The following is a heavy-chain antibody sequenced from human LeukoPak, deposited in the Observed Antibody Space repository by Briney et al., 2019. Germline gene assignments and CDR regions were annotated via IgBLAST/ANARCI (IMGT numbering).Heavy chain of an antibody. CDR1: GFTLSSNS. CDR3: ARDRGYFIDC. V-gene: IGHV3-21*01. J-gene: IGHJ4*02. Sequence: PGGSLRLSCAASGFTLSSNSMNWVGQAPGKGLEWVSSISSSSSYIYYADSVKGRFTISRDNAKNTLYLQMNSLRDEDTAVYYCARDRGYFIDCWGQGTLVTVSS. D-gene: IGHD2-15*01. CDR2: ISSSSSYI.